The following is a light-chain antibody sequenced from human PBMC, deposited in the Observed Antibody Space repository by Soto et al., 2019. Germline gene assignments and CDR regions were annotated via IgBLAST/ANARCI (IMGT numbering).Light chain of an antibody. CDR2: GAS. CDR3: QQYKNWPRT. J-gene: IGKJ4*02. Sequence: EIVLTQSPATLSVSPGDRVTLSCRASQSVDIHLAWYQQKRGQAPRLLIYGASTRATDMPGRFSGSGSGTEFTLTISSLQSEDFAVYYCQQYKNWPRTFGRGTKVDIK. CDR1: QSVDIH. V-gene: IGKV3-15*01.